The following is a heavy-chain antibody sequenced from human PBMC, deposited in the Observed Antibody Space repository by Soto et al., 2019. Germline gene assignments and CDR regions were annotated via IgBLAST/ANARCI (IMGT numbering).Heavy chain of an antibody. V-gene: IGHV1-69*01. Sequence: QVQLVQSGAEVKKPGSSVKVSCKASGGTFSSYAISWVRQAPGQGLEWMGGIIPIFGTANYAQKSQGRVTITADESTSTAYMELSSLRSEDTPVYYCASELGSSGWDPSYYYYGMDVWGQGTTVTVSS. D-gene: IGHD6-19*01. J-gene: IGHJ6*02. CDR3: ASELGSSGWDPSYYYYGMDV. CDR1: GGTFSSYA. CDR2: IIPIFGTA.